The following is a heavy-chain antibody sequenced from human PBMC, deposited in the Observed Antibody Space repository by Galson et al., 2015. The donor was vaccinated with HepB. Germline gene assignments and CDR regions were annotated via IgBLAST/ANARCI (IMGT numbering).Heavy chain of an antibody. CDR1: GFTFNSYW. CDR3: AKPQFSGWRWYFDY. J-gene: IGHJ4*02. V-gene: IGHV3-7*01. Sequence: SLRLSCAASGFTFNSYWMSWVRQAPGKGLEWVANIKQDGSEKYYMDSVRGRFTISRDNAKNSLYLQMNSLRAEDTAVYYCAKPQFSGWRWYFDYWGQGTLVTVSS. CDR2: IKQDGSEK. D-gene: IGHD6-19*01.